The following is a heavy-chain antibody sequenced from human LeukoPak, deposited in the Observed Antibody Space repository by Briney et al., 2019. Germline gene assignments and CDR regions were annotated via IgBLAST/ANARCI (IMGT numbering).Heavy chain of an antibody. Sequence: SETLSLTCTVSGGSISTYYWSWIRRPPGKGLEWIGYIYYSGSTNYNPSLKSRVTISVDTSKNQFSLKLSSVTAADTAVYYCARDGEYYGSGSYYPDYWGQGTLVTVSS. J-gene: IGHJ4*02. CDR2: IYYSGST. CDR1: GGSISTYY. D-gene: IGHD3-10*01. V-gene: IGHV4-59*12. CDR3: ARDGEYYGSGSYYPDY.